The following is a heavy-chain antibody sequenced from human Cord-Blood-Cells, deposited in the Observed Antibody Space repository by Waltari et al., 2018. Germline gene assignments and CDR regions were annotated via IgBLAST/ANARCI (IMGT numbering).Heavy chain of an antibody. J-gene: IGHJ3*02. D-gene: IGHD3-3*01. CDR1: GGTFSSYA. V-gene: IGHV1-69*01. CDR2: IIPIFGTA. Sequence: QVQLVQSGAEVQKPGSSVKVSCKASGGTFSSYAISWVRQAPGQGLEWMGGIIPIFGTANYAQKFQGRVTITADESTSTAYMELSSLRSEDTAVYYCAKNVWSGYYDAFDIWGQGTMVTVSS. CDR3: AKNVWSGYYDAFDI.